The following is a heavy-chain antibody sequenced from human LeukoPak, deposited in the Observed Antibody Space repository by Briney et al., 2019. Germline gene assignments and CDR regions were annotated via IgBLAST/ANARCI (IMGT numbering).Heavy chain of an antibody. J-gene: IGHJ4*02. Sequence: PSETLSLTCAVYGGSFSGYYWNWIRQPPGKGLEWIGEINHSGSTNYNPSLKSQVTISVDTSKNQFSLKLSSVTAADTAVYYCARGTSVVGATGDYWGQGTLVTVSS. CDR3: ARGTSVVGATGDY. CDR1: GGSFSGYY. CDR2: INHSGST. V-gene: IGHV4-34*01. D-gene: IGHD1-26*01.